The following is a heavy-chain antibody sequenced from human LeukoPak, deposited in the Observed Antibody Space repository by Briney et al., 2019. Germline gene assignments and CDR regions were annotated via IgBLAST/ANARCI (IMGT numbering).Heavy chain of an antibody. CDR1: GDTVNTRRYY. J-gene: IGHJ4*02. V-gene: IGHV4-39*07. CDR2: IYHSGST. Sequence: PSETLSLTCPVSGDTVNTRRYYWGWIRQPPGKGLEWIGSIYHSGSTYYEPSLRSRVTISVDTSKNQFSLKLSSVTAADTAVYYCARARRGYYGSGRTFDYWGQGTLVTVSS. CDR3: ARARRGYYGSGRTFDY. D-gene: IGHD3-10*01.